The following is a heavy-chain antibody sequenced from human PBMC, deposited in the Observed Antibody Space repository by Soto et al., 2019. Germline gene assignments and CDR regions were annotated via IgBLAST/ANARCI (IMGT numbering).Heavy chain of an antibody. Sequence: KRLEWVANIKQDGSEKYYVDSVKGRFTISRDNAKNSLYLQMNSLRAEDTAVYYCASFVFLVKESTSYYFSFMAFLRKGTTVPVS. CDR3: ASFVFLVKESTSYYFSFMAF. V-gene: IGHV3-7*01. CDR2: IKQDGSEK. D-gene: IGHD2-15*01. J-gene: IGHJ6*03.